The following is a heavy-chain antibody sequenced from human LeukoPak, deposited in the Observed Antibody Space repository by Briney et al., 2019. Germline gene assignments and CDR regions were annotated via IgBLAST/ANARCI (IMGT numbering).Heavy chain of an antibody. J-gene: IGHJ5*02. CDR2: MNPNSGNT. Sequence: ASVKVSCKASGYTFTSYDINWVRRATGQGLEWMGWMNPNSGNTGYAQKFQGRVTMTRNTSISTAYMELSSLRSEDTAVYYCARVRTMVRGVIIPKTRYNWFDPWGQGTLVTVSS. D-gene: IGHD3-10*01. CDR1: GYTFTSYD. CDR3: ARVRTMVRGVIIPKTRYNWFDP. V-gene: IGHV1-8*01.